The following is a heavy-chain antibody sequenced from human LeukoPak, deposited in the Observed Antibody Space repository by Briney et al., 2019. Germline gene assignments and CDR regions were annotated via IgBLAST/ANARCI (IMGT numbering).Heavy chain of an antibody. V-gene: IGHV1-18*01. D-gene: IGHD3-10*01. CDR1: GYTFTSYG. J-gene: IGHJ6*02. CDR3: AREVYYGSGSYPDYYYGMDV. Sequence: GASVKVSCKASGYTFTSYGISWVRQAPGQGLEWMGWISAYNGNTNYAQKLQGRVTMTTDTSTSTAYMELRSLRSDDTAVYYCAREVYYGSGSYPDYYYGMDVWGQGTTVTVSS. CDR2: ISAYNGNT.